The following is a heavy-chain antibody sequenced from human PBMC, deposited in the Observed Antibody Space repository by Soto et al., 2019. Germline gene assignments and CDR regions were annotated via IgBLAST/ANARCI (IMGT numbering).Heavy chain of an antibody. CDR2: INGDGSST. CDR1: GFTLSTYW. CDR3: ARDSFTFYYDSSGYSPVDY. V-gene: IGHV3-74*01. Sequence: GGSLRLSCAASGFTLSTYWMHWVRQSPEKGLVWVSRINGDGSSTAYADSVKGRFTISRDNSKNTLYLQMNSLGAEDTAMYYCARDSFTFYYDSSGYSPVDYWGQGTLVTVSS. J-gene: IGHJ4*02. D-gene: IGHD3-22*01.